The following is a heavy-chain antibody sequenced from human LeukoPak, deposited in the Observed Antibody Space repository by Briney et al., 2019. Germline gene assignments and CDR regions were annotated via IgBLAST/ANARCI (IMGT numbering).Heavy chain of an antibody. J-gene: IGHJ4*02. CDR3: ARDTEGYFDPGDY. Sequence: ASVKVSYKASGYTFTSYAMNWVRQAPGQGLEWMGWINTNTGNPTCAQGFTGRFVFSLDTSVSTAYLQISSLKAEDTAVYYCARDTEGYFDPGDYWGQGTLVTVPS. CDR1: GYTFTSYA. CDR2: INTNTGNP. V-gene: IGHV7-4-1*02. D-gene: IGHD3-9*01.